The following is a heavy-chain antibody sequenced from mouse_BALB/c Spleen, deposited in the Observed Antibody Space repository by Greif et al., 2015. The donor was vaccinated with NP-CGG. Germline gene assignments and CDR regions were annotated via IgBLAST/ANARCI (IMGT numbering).Heavy chain of an antibody. D-gene: IGHD2-10*02. CDR3: AREGYGNSFDY. V-gene: IGHV1-14*01. CDR2: INPYNDGT. J-gene: IGHJ2*01. Sequence: EVQGVESGPELVKPGASVKMSRKASGYTFTSYVMHWVKQKPGQGLEWIGYINPYNDGTKYNEKFKGKATLTSDKSSSTAYMELSSLTSEDSAVYYCAREGYGNSFDYWGQGTTLTVSS. CDR1: GYTFTSYV.